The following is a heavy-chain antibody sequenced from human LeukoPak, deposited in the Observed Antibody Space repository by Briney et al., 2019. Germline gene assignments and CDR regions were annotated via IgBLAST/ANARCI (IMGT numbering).Heavy chain of an antibody. CDR1: GFTFRIYA. Sequence: GGSLRLSCAASGFTFRIYAMSWVRQAPGKGLEWVSVISDSGGSRYHADSVKGRFTISRDNSKNTLYLQMNSLRAEDTAVYYCASGVAVTTVDYWGQGTLVTVSS. CDR2: ISDSGGSR. J-gene: IGHJ4*02. CDR3: ASGVAVTTVDY. D-gene: IGHD4-17*01. V-gene: IGHV3-23*01.